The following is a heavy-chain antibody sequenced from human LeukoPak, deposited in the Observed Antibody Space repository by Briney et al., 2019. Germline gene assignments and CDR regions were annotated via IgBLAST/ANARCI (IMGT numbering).Heavy chain of an antibody. Sequence: GASVKVSCKASGYTFTGYYMHWVRQAPGQGLEWMGWINPNSGGTNYAQKFQGRVTMTRDTSISTAYMELSRLRSDDTAVYYCASNPPELEPTLGYWGQGTLVTVSS. V-gene: IGHV1-2*02. J-gene: IGHJ4*02. CDR1: GYTFTGYY. CDR3: ASNPPELEPTLGY. D-gene: IGHD1-1*01. CDR2: INPNSGGT.